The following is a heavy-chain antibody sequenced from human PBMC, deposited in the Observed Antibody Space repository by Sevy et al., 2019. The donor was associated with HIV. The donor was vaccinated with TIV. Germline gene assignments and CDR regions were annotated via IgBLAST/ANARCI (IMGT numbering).Heavy chain of an antibody. CDR3: ARVGYSYGNAEFDY. CDR1: GGTFSSYA. Sequence: ASVKVSCKASGGTFSSYAISWVRQAPGQGLEWMGGIIPIFGTANYAHKFQGRVTITADESTSTAYMELSSLRSEDTAVYYCARVGYSYGNAEFDYWGQGTLVTVSS. D-gene: IGHD5-18*01. J-gene: IGHJ4*02. CDR2: IIPIFGTA. V-gene: IGHV1-69*13.